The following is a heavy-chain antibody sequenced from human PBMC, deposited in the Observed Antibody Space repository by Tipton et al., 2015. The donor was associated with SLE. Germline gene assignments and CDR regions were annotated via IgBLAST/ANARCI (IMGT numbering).Heavy chain of an antibody. J-gene: IGHJ4*02. V-gene: IGHV4-39*07. CDR3: ARAPTWQYCYDY. CDR1: GGSISSSRYY. Sequence: TLSLTCTVSGGSISSSRYYWGWIRQPPGKGLEWIGSIYHSGTAYYNPSLKSWVTISVDTSKNQISLKLSSVTAADTAVYYCARAPTWQYCYDYWGQGTLVTVSS. D-gene: IGHD5-24*01. CDR2: IYHSGTA.